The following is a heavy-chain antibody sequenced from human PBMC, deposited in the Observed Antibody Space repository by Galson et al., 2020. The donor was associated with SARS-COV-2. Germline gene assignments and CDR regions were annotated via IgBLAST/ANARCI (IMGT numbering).Heavy chain of an antibody. CDR3: AKGGPPAGGCPYYVDC. D-gene: IGHD2-15*01. V-gene: IGHV3-30*02. CDR1: GFPFSSSG. Sequence: GGSLRLSCAASGFPFSSSGMHWVRQAPGKGLEWVTFIWYDGSNKYYADSVKGRFTISRDNCKNTFYLQMNSLTTEDTAVYYCAKGGPPAGGCPYYVDCWGQGTLVSVS. CDR2: IWYDGSNK. J-gene: IGHJ4*02.